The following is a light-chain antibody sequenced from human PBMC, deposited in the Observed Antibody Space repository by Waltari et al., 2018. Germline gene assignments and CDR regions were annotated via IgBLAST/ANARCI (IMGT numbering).Light chain of an antibody. V-gene: IGLV1-44*01. Sequence: QSLLTQPPSASGTPGQRVTISCSGSSSNIRGTSVNCYQQIPGTAPKVLIFSDNQRPSGVPDRISGSKSGTSASLAISGLQSEDETDYYCAAWDDSLNGWVFGGGTRLTVL. CDR1: SSNIRGTS. J-gene: IGLJ3*02. CDR2: SDN. CDR3: AAWDDSLNGWV.